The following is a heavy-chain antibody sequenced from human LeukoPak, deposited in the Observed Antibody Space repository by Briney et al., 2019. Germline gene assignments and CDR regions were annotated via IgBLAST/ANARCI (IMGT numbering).Heavy chain of an antibody. CDR3: ARAGTRWLHRFWGY. D-gene: IGHD5-24*01. J-gene: IGHJ4*02. Sequence: GASVKVSCKASGYTFTSYGISWVRQAPGQGLEWMGWINPNSGGTNYAQKFQGRVTMTRDTSISTAYMELSRLRSDDTAVYYCARAGTRWLHRFWGYWGQGTLVTVSS. V-gene: IGHV1-2*02. CDR2: INPNSGGT. CDR1: GYTFTSYG.